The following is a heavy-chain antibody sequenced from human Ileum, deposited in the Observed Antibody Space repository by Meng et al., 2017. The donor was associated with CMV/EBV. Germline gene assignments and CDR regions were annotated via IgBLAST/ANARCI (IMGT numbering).Heavy chain of an antibody. CDR1: GFSRASPAEG. J-gene: IGHJ2*01. D-gene: IGHD4-17*01. CDR3: AHRPTTVSFYWYFDV. CDR2: LYWDGDR. V-gene: IGHV2-5*02. Sequence: GFSRASPAEGVGWIRQPPGKALEWIALLYWDGDRRLSPSLRNRLTITKDTSKNQVVLTLTNMDPADTGTYYCAHRPTTVSFYWYFDVWGRGTLVTVSS.